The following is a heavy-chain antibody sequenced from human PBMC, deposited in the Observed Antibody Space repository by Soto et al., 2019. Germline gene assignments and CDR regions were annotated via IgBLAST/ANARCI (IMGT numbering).Heavy chain of an antibody. Sequence: SETLSLTCAVSGYSISSGYYWGWIRQTPGKGLEWIGSIYHNGRTYYNPSLKSRIIISVDTSKNQFSLRLTSVTAADTAVYYCARVDGGSAGAGVVDYWGKGTPVTVSS. J-gene: IGHJ4*02. V-gene: IGHV4-38-2*01. CDR1: GYSISSGYY. CDR3: ARVDGGSAGAGVVDY. D-gene: IGHD6-19*01. CDR2: IYHNGRT.